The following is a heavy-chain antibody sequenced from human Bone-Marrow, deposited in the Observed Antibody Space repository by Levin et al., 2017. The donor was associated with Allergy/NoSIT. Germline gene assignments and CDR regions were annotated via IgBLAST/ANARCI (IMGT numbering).Heavy chain of an antibody. D-gene: IGHD1-26*01. CDR3: ARSMGRSYYFYYYALDV. J-gene: IGHJ6*02. V-gene: IGHV5-51*01. Sequence: GGSLRLSCKASGFGFGSDWIAWLRQMPGTGLELMGLIYPADSDIRYSPSFQGHVTISADTSIRTAYLQWSSLKASDTAVYYCARSMGRSYYFYYYALDVWGQGTTVPVSS. CDR2: IYPADSDI. CDR1: GFGFGSDW.